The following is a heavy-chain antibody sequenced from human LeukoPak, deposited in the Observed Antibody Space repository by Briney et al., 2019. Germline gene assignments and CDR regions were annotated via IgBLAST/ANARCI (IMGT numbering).Heavy chain of an antibody. V-gene: IGHV3-53*01. CDR1: GLTVSSKY. D-gene: IGHD2/OR15-2a*01. Sequence: GGSLRVSCAASGLTVSSKYMSWVRQPPGKGLEWVSVIYSGGSTYYADSVKGRFTISRDNSRDTLYLQMYSLRVEDTAVYYCATVSMGGYYFDYWGQGTLVTVSS. CDR3: ATVSMGGYYFDY. J-gene: IGHJ4*02. CDR2: IYSGGST.